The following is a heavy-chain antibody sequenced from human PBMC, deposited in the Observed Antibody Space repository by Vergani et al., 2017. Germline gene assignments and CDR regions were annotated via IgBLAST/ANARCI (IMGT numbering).Heavy chain of an antibody. V-gene: IGHV3-48*01. J-gene: IGHJ6*03. CDR2: ISSSSSTI. D-gene: IGHD3-3*01. CDR3: ARDYYDFWSGYPDQYYYYYMDV. CDR1: GFTFSSYS. Sequence: EVQLVESGGGLVQPGGSLRLSCAASGFTFSSYSMNWVRQAPGKGLEWVSYISSSSSTIYYADSVKGRFTISRDNAKNSLYLQMNSLRAEDTAVYYCARDYYDFWSGYPDQYYYYYMDVWGKGTTVTVSS.